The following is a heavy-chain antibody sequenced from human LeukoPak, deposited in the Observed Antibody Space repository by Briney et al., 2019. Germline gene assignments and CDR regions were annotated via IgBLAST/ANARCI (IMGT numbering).Heavy chain of an antibody. CDR3: ARYLRLEQSPYYYDSSGFDY. J-gene: IGHJ4*02. V-gene: IGHV4-59*08. CDR1: GGSISSYY. D-gene: IGHD3-22*01. Sequence: PSETLSLTCTASGGSISSYYWSWIRQPPGKGLEWIGYIYYSGSTDYNPSLKSRVTISVDTSKNQFSLKLSSVTAADTAVYYCARYLRLEQSPYYYDSSGFDYWGQGTLVTVSS. CDR2: IYYSGST.